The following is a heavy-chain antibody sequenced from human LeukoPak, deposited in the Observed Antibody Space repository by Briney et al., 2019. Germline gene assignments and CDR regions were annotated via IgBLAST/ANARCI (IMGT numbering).Heavy chain of an antibody. J-gene: IGHJ3*02. Sequence: GGSLRLSCAASGFTVSSNYMSWVRQAPGKGLEWVSSITSSSSYIYYADSVKGRFTISRDNAKNSLYLQMNSLRAEDTAVYYCARDGRTVLRYFDWSNAFDIWGQGTMVTVSS. CDR3: ARDGRTVLRYFDWSNAFDI. CDR2: ITSSSSYI. D-gene: IGHD3-9*01. CDR1: GFTVSSNY. V-gene: IGHV3-21*01.